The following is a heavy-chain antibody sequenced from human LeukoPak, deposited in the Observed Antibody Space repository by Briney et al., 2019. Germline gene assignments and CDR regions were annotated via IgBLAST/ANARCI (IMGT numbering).Heavy chain of an antibody. CDR2: ISGSGGGT. CDR1: GISLSNYG. Sequence: GGALRLSCAVSGISLSNYGMSWVRQAPGKGLEWVAGISGSGGGTNYADCVKGRFTISRDNPKNTLYLQMNRLRAEDTAAYFCAKRGVVIRVILVGFHKEAYYFDSWGQGALVTVSS. D-gene: IGHD3-22*01. J-gene: IGHJ4*02. V-gene: IGHV3-23*01. CDR3: AKRGVVIRVILVGFHKEAYYFDS.